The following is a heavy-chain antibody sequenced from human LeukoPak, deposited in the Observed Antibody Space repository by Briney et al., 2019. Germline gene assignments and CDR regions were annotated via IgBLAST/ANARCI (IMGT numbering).Heavy chain of an antibody. CDR2: ISDSGGRT. Sequence: GSLSLSCAASGFPFSTYAMNWVRQAPGTGLEWVSAISDSGGRTYYADSVRGRFTISRDSSKNTLYLQMNSLRAEDTAVYYCAKRGNYYSLDYWGQGTLVTVSS. J-gene: IGHJ4*02. CDR1: GFPFSTYA. D-gene: IGHD1-26*01. V-gene: IGHV3-23*01. CDR3: AKRGNYYSLDY.